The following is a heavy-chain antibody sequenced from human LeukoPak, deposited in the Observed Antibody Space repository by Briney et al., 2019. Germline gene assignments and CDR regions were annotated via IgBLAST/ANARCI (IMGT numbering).Heavy chain of an antibody. Sequence: PSETLSLTCAVYGGSSSGYYWSWIRQPPGKGLEWIGEINHSGSTNYNPSLKSRVTISVDTSKNQSSLKLSSVTAADTAVYYCAIQLERLYLYAFDIWGQGTMVTVSS. V-gene: IGHV4-34*01. CDR1: GGSSSGYY. D-gene: IGHD1-1*01. CDR3: AIQLERLYLYAFDI. CDR2: INHSGST. J-gene: IGHJ3*02.